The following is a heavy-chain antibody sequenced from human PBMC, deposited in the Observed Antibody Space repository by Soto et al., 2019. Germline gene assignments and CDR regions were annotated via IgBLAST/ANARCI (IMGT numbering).Heavy chain of an antibody. V-gene: IGHV3-21*01. J-gene: IGHJ5*02. D-gene: IGHD6-13*01. CDR2: ISSNSAYI. Sequence: GGSLRLSCAASGFTFRSFTMNWVRQAPGKGLEWVSTISSNSAYIYYTDALRGRFTISRDNAKNSLHLQINSLRAEDTAVYYCTRDASRDSSARGWFDPWGPGTLVTVSS. CDR1: GFTFRSFT. CDR3: TRDASRDSSARGWFDP.